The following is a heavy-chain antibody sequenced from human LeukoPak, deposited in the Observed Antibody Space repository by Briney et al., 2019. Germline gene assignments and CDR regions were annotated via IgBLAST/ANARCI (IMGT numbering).Heavy chain of an antibody. D-gene: IGHD6-19*01. CDR1: GFTFSSYG. J-gene: IGHJ4*02. CDR3: ARDSSIAVAGTNFDY. V-gene: IGHV3-21*01. CDR2: ISSSSSYI. Sequence: GGTLRLSCAASGFTFSSYGMSWVRQAPGKGLEWVSSISSSSSYIYYADSVKGRFTISRDNAKNSLYLQMNSLRAEDTAVYYCARDSSIAVAGTNFDYWGQGTLVTVSS.